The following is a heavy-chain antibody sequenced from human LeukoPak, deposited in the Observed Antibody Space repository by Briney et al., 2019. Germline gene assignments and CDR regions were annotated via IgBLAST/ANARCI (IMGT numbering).Heavy chain of an antibody. CDR2: VYYSGST. J-gene: IGHJ3*02. CDR3: ARDGHDYYDASDVAFDI. D-gene: IGHD3-22*01. CDR1: GGSISSYY. V-gene: IGHV4-59*01. Sequence: SETLSLTCTVSGGSISSYYWSWIRQPPGKGLEWIGYVYYSGSTNYNPSLKSRVIISVDTSKNQFSLKLSSVTAADTAVYYCARDGHDYYDASDVAFDIWGQGTMVTVSS.